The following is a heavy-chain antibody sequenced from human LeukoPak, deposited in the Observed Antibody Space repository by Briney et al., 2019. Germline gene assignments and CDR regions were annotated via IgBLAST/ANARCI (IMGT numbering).Heavy chain of an antibody. CDR2: IDTSGGT. CDR3: VRDHLAVAGMRLAWFDP. V-gene: IGHV4-61*09. J-gene: IGHJ5*02. CDR1: GGSISSGSDY. Sequence: SETLSLTCTVSGGSISSGSDYWSWIRQPAGKGLEWIGHIDTSGGTNYNPSLKSRVTISVDTSKNQFSLELSSVTAADTAVYYCVRDHLAVAGMRLAWFDPWGQGTVVTVSS. D-gene: IGHD6-19*01.